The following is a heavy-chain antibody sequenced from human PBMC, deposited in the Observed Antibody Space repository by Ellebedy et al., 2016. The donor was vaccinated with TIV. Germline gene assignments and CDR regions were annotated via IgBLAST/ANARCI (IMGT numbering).Heavy chain of an antibody. CDR1: GFSLSNSF. V-gene: IGHV3-23*01. CDR2: LTADGRST. CDR3: RPGHYSDA. J-gene: IGHJ4*02. Sequence: GESLKISXAASGFSLSNSFMSWIRQAPGKGLEWVSTLTADGRSTYFADSVKGRFTISRDNSKNTVYLQMNSLRSEDTAVYYCRPGHYSDAWGQGNLVTVSS.